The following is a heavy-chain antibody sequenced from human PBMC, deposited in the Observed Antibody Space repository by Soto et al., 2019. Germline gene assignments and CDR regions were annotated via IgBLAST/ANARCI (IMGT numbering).Heavy chain of an antibody. CDR2: ISGSADGT. CDR1: GFTFDSYA. J-gene: IGHJ3*01. CDR3: AKDTVGGYSFWSGYYSDGLDV. D-gene: IGHD3-3*01. Sequence: EVKLLESGGGLAQPGGSLRLSCVGSGFTFDSYAISWVRQAPGERLQWIAAISGSADGTDYAHSVRGRFTISRDTAKKPVHLQMDSLRVEDTAVYFCAKDTVGGYSFWSGYYSDGLDVWGQGTLVSVS. V-gene: IGHV3-23*01.